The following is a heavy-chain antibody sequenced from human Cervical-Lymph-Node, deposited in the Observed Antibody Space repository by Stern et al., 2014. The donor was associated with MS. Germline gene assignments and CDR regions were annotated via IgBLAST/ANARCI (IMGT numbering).Heavy chain of an antibody. D-gene: IGHD1-14*01. J-gene: IGHJ5*02. V-gene: IGHV5-51*03. CDR3: ARHGGPNWNHEAHNWFDP. Sequence: VQLVQSGAEVKKPGESLKISCKGSKYNFNTHWIAWVRQMPGKGLEWLGNIYPGNSDTRYNPSLQGQVSISADKSITTAYLHFSSLKASDSAMYFCARHGGPNWNHEAHNWFDPWGQGTLVTVSS. CDR2: IYPGNSDT. CDR1: KYNFNTHW.